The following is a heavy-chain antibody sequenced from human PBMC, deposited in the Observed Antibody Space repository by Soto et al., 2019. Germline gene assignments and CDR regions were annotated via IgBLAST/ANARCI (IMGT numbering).Heavy chain of an antibody. J-gene: IGHJ4*02. CDR3: ASGLVTTLHY. V-gene: IGHV4-30-2*01. Sequence: QLQLQESGSGLVKPSQTLSLTCAVSGGSISSGGYSWSWIRQPPGKGLEWIGYIYHSGSTYYNPSRKMRVTISVASAKNQFSLKLSSVTAADTAVYYCASGLVTTLHYWGQGTLVTVSS. CDR2: IYHSGST. D-gene: IGHD4-17*01. CDR1: GGSISSGGYS.